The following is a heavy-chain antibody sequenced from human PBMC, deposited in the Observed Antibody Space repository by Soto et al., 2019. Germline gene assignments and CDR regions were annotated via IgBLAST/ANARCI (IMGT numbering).Heavy chain of an antibody. Sequence: PSETLSLTCAVYGGSFSGYYWSWIRQPPGKGLEWIGEINHSGSTNYNPSLKSRVTISVDTSKNQFSLKLSSVTAADTAVYYCARMRRDGYNLNRQKHVSIDYWGQRTLDPVSS. CDR1: GGSFSGYY. V-gene: IGHV4-34*01. J-gene: IGHJ4*02. D-gene: IGHD5-12*01. CDR3: ARMRRDGYNLNRQKHVSIDY. CDR2: INHSGST.